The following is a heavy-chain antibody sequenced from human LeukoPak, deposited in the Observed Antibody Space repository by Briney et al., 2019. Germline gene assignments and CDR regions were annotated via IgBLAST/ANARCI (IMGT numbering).Heavy chain of an antibody. CDR2: IYYSGST. Sequence: SQTLSLTCTVSGGSISSGDYYWSWIRRPPGKGLEWIGYIYYSGSTYYNPSLKSRVTISVDTSKNQFSLKLNSVTAADTAVYYCARGVERIFGVVNWFDPWGQGTPVTVSS. CDR1: GGSISSGDYY. V-gene: IGHV4-30-4*01. D-gene: IGHD3-3*01. CDR3: ARGVERIFGVVNWFDP. J-gene: IGHJ5*02.